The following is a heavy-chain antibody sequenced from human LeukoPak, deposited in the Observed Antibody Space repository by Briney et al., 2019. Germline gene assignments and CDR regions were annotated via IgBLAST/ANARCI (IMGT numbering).Heavy chain of an antibody. V-gene: IGHV4-59*01. CDR3: ARGYDVLDY. CDR1: GFTFSSYD. J-gene: IGHJ4*02. CDR2: IYYSGST. D-gene: IGHD3-3*01. Sequence: GSLRLSCAAAGFTFSSYDMSWVRQPPGKGLEWIGYIYYSGSTNYNPSLKSRVTISVDTSKNQFSLKLSSVTAADTAVYYCARGYDVLDYWGQGTLVTVSS.